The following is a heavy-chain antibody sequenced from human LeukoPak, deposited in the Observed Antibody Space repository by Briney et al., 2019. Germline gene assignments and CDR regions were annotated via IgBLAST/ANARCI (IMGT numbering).Heavy chain of an antibody. CDR3: ARGLGSGTYYTPSDY. J-gene: IGHJ4*02. V-gene: IGHV1-69*13. Sequence: ASVKVSCKASGGTFSSFSSYAISWVRQAPGQGLEWMGGIIPIFGTANYAQRFQGRVTITADESTSTAYMELSSLRSEDTAVYYCARGLGSGTYYTPSDYWGQGTLVTVSS. CDR1: GGTFSSFSSYA. CDR2: IIPIFGTA. D-gene: IGHD3-10*01.